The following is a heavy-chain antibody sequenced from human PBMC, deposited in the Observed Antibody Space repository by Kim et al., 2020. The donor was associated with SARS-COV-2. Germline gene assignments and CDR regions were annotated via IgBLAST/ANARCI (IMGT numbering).Heavy chain of an antibody. CDR2: ISGSGGST. CDR3: AKTAGVTFVVVVDRYYFDY. J-gene: IGHJ4*02. D-gene: IGHD2-15*01. V-gene: IGHV3-23*01. Sequence: GGSLRLSCAASGFTFSSYAMSWVPQAPGKGLEWVSAISGSGGSTYYADSVKGRFTISRDNSKNTLYLQMNSLRAEDTAVYYCAKTAGVTFVVVVDRYYFDYWGQGTLVTVSS. CDR1: GFTFSSYA.